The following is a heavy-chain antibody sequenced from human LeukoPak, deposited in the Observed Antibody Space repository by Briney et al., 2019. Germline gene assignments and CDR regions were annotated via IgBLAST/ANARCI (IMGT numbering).Heavy chain of an antibody. V-gene: IGHV4-34*01. CDR3: ASLWPYQLSAFDI. J-gene: IGHJ3*02. Sequence: SETLSLTCAVYGVSFSGYYWSWIRQPPGKGLEWIGEINHSGSTNYNPSLKSRVTISVDTSKNQFSLKLSSVTAADTAVYYCASLWPYQLSAFDIWGQGTMVTVSS. D-gene: IGHD2-2*01. CDR2: INHSGST. CDR1: GVSFSGYY.